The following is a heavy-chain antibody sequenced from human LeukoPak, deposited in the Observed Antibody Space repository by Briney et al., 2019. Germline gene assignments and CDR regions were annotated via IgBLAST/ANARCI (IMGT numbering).Heavy chain of an antibody. D-gene: IGHD5-12*01. V-gene: IGHV3-15*01. J-gene: IGHJ4*02. CDR3: TTGTGWLRLGFDY. CDR2: IKSKTDGGTT. Sequence: GGSLRLSCAASGFTFSNAWMSWVRQAPRKGLEWVGRIKSKTDGGTTDYAAPVKGRFTISRDDSKNTLYLQMNSLKTEDTAVYYCTTGTGWLRLGFDYWGQGTLVTVSS. CDR1: GFTFSNAW.